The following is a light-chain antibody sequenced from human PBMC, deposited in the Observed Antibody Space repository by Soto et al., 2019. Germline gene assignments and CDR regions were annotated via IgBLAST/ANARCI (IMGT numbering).Light chain of an antibody. CDR1: QTISSW. CDR3: QQYNSYSPIT. Sequence: DIQMTQSPSYVSASVGDRLTITCRASQTISSWLAWYQQKPGKAPKLLIYDASTLESGVPSRFSGSGSGTEFTLTISSLQPDDFATYYCQQYNSYSPITFGQGTRLEIK. J-gene: IGKJ5*01. V-gene: IGKV1-5*01. CDR2: DAS.